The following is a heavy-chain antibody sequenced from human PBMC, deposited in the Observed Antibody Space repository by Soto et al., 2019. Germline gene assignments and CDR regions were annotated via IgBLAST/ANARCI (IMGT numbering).Heavy chain of an antibody. J-gene: IGHJ4*02. V-gene: IGHV4-30-4*01. D-gene: IGHD5-18*01. Sequence: SETRSLTCTVSGGSVTSDDDYWSWIRQSPGKGLEWIGYISNSGSTGYNPSLKTRLSMSVDRSKNQFTLRLTSVTAADTAVYFCATESGSTYGYFDYWGQGTQVTVSS. CDR3: ATESGSTYGYFDY. CDR2: ISNSGST. CDR1: GGSVTSDDDY.